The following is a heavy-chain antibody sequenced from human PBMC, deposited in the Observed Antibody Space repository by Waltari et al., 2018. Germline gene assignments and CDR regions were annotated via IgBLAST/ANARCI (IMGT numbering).Heavy chain of an antibody. D-gene: IGHD3-3*01. V-gene: IGHV4-59*01. J-gene: IGHJ5*02. CDR2: IYYSGST. CDR3: ARGYYDFWSGYISSGWFDP. Sequence: QVQLQESGPGLVKPSETLSLTCPVSGGSISSYYWSSIRQPPGKGLEWIGYIYYSGSTNYNPSLKSRVTISVDTSKNQFSLKLSSVTAADTAVYYCARGYYDFWSGYISSGWFDPWGQGTLVTVSS. CDR1: GGSISSYY.